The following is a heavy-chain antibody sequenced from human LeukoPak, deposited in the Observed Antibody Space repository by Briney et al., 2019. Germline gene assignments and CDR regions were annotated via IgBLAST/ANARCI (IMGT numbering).Heavy chain of an antibody. D-gene: IGHD3-10*01. J-gene: IGHJ3*01. CDR1: GDSISSRNW. CDR2: IFHTGST. V-gene: IGHV4-4*02. Sequence: PSETLSLTCSVSGDSISSRNWWTWVRQTPEKGLEWIGEIFHTGSTNYNPSVEGRVTISIDKSRNHFSLMLTSVTAADTALYYCARGMWFDTLFSAFDVWGQGTMVSVPS. CDR3: ARGMWFDTLFSAFDV.